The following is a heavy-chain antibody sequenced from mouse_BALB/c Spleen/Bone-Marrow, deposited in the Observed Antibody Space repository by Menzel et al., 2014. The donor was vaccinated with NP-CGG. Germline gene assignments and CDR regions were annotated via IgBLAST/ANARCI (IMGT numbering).Heavy chain of an antibody. V-gene: IGHV5-12-1*01. Sequence: EVKLVESGGGLVKPGGSLKLSCAASGFAFSRYDMSWVRQTPEKRLEWVAYITNGGDNTYYPDTVKGRFTISRDNAKNTLYLQMSSLKSEDTAMYYCVRHKNYYARDYWGQGTSVTVSS. CDR3: VRHKNYYARDY. CDR2: ITNGGDNT. CDR1: GFAFSRYD. J-gene: IGHJ4*01.